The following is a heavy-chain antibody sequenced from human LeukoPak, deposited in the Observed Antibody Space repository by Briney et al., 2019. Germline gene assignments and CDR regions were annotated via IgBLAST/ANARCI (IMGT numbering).Heavy chain of an antibody. Sequence: GRSLRLSCAASGFNFVNYAMHWVRQAPGKGLDWVALISYDGSFQSYADSVKGRFTISRDNAKNSLYLQMNSLRAEDTAVYYCAEGTTAWGQGTLVTVSS. V-gene: IGHV3-30*04. CDR3: AEGTTA. CDR1: GFNFVNYA. J-gene: IGHJ5*02. CDR2: ISYDGSFQ. D-gene: IGHD2/OR15-2a*01.